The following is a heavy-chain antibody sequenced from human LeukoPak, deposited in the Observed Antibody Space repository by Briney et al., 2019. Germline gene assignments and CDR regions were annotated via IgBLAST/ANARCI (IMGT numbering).Heavy chain of an antibody. J-gene: IGHJ4*02. CDR2: ISGSGGST. D-gene: IGHD2-15*01. Sequence: PGGSLRLSCAASGFTFSSYAMSWVRQAPGKGLEWVSAISGSGGSTYYADSVKGRFTISRDNSKNTLYLQMNSLRAEDTAVYYCAKEYCSGGSCHKGLDYWGQGTLVTVSS. CDR1: GFTFSSYA. V-gene: IGHV3-23*01. CDR3: AKEYCSGGSCHKGLDY.